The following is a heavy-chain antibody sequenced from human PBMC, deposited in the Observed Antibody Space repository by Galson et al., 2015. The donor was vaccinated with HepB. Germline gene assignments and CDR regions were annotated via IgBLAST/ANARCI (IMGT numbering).Heavy chain of an antibody. Sequence: SLRLSCAASGFTLSSSWMHWVRQAPGKGLVWVARIDKDGSTVYADFVKGRFTTTRDNAKNTVTLQMNSLRADDTAVYFCARSWNRVLDYWGQGTMVTVSS. CDR3: ARSWNRVLDY. V-gene: IGHV3-74*01. D-gene: IGHD1/OR15-1a*01. J-gene: IGHJ4*02. CDR2: IDKDGST. CDR1: GFTLSSSW.